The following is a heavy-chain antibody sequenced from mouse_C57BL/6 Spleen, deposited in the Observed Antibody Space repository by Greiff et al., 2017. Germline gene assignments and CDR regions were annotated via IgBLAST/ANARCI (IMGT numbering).Heavy chain of an antibody. J-gene: IGHJ1*03. D-gene: IGHD2-5*01. CDR3: ASRRIYSNYVGYFDV. CDR2: INPSTGGT. CDR1: GYSFTGYY. V-gene: IGHV1-43*01. Sequence: VQLQQSGPELVKPGASVKISCKASGYSFTGYYMHWVKQSSEKSLEWLGEINPSTGGTSYNQKFKGKATLTVDKSSSTAYMQLKSLTSEDSAVYYCASRRIYSNYVGYFDVWGTGTTVTVSS.